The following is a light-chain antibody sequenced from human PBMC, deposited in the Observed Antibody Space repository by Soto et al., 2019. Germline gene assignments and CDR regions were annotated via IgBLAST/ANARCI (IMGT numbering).Light chain of an antibody. J-gene: IGLJ2*01. CDR2: DVS. CDR1: ISDVGGYNY. Sequence: LTQPASVSGSPGQSITISCTGTISDVGGYNYVSWYQQHPGKAPKLMIYDVSNRPSGVSNRFSGSKSGNTASLTISGLQAEDEADYYCSSYTSSSTPVVFGGGTKLTVL. V-gene: IGLV2-14*01. CDR3: SSYTSSSTPVV.